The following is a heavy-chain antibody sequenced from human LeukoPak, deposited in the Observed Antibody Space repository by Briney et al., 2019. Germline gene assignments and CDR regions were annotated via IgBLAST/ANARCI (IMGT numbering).Heavy chain of an antibody. J-gene: IGHJ6*03. V-gene: IGHV3-11*01. CDR2: ISHSGRTM. CDR3: ARDSIVRGNIGNDMDV. Sequence: GGSLRLSCAASGFTFSDYYMSWIRQAPGRGLEWVSYISHSGRTMYYADSVKGRFTISRDNAKNSLYLQMNSLRAGDTAVYYCARDSIVRGNIGNDMDVWGKGTTVTISS. D-gene: IGHD2-8*01. CDR1: GFTFSDYY.